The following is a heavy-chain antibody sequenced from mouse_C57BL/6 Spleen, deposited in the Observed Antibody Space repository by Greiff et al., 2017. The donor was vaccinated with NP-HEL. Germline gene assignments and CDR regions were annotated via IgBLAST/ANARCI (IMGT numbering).Heavy chain of an antibody. Sequence: VKLVESGAELVKPGASVKISCKASGYAFSSYWMNWVKQRPGKGLEWIGQIYPGDGDTNYNGKFKGKATLTADKSSSTAYMQLSSLTSEDSAVYFCARSAYDYDPFDYWGQGTTLTVSS. CDR1: GYAFSSYW. CDR3: ARSAYDYDPFDY. D-gene: IGHD2-4*01. CDR2: IYPGDGDT. J-gene: IGHJ2*01. V-gene: IGHV1-80*01.